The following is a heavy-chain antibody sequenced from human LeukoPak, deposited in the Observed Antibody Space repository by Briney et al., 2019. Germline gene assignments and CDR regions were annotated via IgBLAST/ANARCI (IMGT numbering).Heavy chain of an antibody. J-gene: IGHJ6*03. CDR3: ANGNRCTSPNCLGYYYFYMDV. Sequence: GGSLRLSCAASGFTFSSYAMNWVRQAPGRGLEWVSGFSGSGGTTYHADSVKGRFTISRDNSKNTLYLQMNSLRAEDTAVYYCANGNRCTSPNCLGYYYFYMDVWGKGTTVTVSS. CDR1: GFTFSSYA. CDR2: FSGSGGTT. V-gene: IGHV3-23*01. D-gene: IGHD2-8*01.